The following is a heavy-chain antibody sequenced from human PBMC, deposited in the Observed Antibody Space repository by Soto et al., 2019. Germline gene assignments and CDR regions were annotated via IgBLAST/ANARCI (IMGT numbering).Heavy chain of an antibody. J-gene: IGHJ4*02. V-gene: IGHV3-30*03. CDR1: GFTFSSYG. D-gene: IGHD1-26*01. CDR2: ISYDGSNK. Sequence: QVQLVESGGGVVQPGRSLRLSCAASGFTFSSYGMHWVRQAPGKGLEWVAVISYDGSNKYYADSVKARFTISRDNSKNTLYLQMNGLRAEDTAVYYCARSPYSVSYLAYFDYWGQGTLVTVSS. CDR3: ARSPYSVSYLAYFDY.